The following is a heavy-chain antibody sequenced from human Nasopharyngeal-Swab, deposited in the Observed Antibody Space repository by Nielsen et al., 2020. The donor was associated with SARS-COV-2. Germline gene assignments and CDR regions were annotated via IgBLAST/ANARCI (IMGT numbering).Heavy chain of an antibody. D-gene: IGHD4/OR15-4a*01. V-gene: IGHV3-23*01. Sequence: GGFLRLSCAASGFTFSSYAMSWVRQAPGKGLECVSAISGSGGSTYYADSVKGRFTISRDNSKNTLYLQMNSLRAEDTAVYYCAKDGGLTTFPYYYYYGMDVWGQGTTVTVSS. CDR2: ISGSGGST. CDR1: GFTFSSYA. J-gene: IGHJ6*02. CDR3: AKDGGLTTFPYYYYYGMDV.